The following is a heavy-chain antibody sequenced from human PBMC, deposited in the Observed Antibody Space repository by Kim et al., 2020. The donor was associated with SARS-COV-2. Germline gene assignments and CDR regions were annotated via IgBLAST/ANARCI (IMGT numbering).Heavy chain of an antibody. CDR3: AKGSSSPESSVPIVGATS. V-gene: IGHV3-23*01. D-gene: IGHD1-26*01. CDR2: FSGSGGST. CDR1: GFTFSSYA. Sequence: GGSLRLSCAASGFTFSSYAMSWVRQAPGKGLEWVSAFSGSGGSTYYADSVKGRFTISRDNSKNTLYLQMNSLRAEDTAVYYCAKGSSSPESSVPIVGATSCGQGTLVTVSS. J-gene: IGHJ5*02.